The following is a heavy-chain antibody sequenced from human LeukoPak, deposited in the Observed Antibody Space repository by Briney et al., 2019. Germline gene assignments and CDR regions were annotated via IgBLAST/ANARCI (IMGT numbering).Heavy chain of an antibody. Sequence: GGSLRLSCAASGFTFSSYAMSWVRQAPGKGLEWVSAISGSGGSTYYADSVKGRFTISRDNSKNTLYLQMNSLRDEDTALYYCAKYTGRLVENYFDYWGQGILVTVSS. CDR3: AKYTGRLVENYFDY. J-gene: IGHJ4*02. CDR2: ISGSGGST. CDR1: GFTFSSYA. V-gene: IGHV3-23*01. D-gene: IGHD5-24*01.